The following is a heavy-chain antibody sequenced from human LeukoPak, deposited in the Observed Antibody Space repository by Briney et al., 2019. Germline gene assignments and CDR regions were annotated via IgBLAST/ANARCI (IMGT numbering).Heavy chain of an antibody. V-gene: IGHV1-69*05. CDR3: AREDSMIVVAGFDY. CDR2: IIPIFGTA. CDR1: RGTFSSYA. J-gene: IGHJ4*02. D-gene: IGHD3-22*01. Sequence: SVKVSSKASRGTFSSYAISWVRQAPGQGLEWMGRIIPIFGTANYAQKFQGRVTITTDESTSTAYMELSSLRSEDTAVYYCAREDSMIVVAGFDYWGQGTLVTVSS.